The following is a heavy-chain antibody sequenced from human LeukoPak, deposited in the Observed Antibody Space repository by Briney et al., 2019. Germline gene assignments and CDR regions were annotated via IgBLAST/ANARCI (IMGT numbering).Heavy chain of an antibody. V-gene: IGHV3-23*01. CDR2: ISGSGDST. J-gene: IGHJ4*02. CDR1: GFTFSYYA. D-gene: IGHD3-9*01. CDR3: ARGRYFADY. Sequence: PRGSLRLSCAASGFTFSYYAMSWVRQAPGTGLEWVSAISGSGDSTSYADSVKGRFTISRDNSKNTLYLQMNSLRAEDSAVYCCARGRYFADYWGQGTLVTVSS.